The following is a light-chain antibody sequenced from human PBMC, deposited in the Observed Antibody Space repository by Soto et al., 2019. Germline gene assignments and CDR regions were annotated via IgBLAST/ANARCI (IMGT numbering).Light chain of an antibody. CDR2: GAS. J-gene: IGKJ4*01. Sequence: DIALTQSPGTLSLSRGERATLSCRASQTIGSRYLAWYQQKPGQRPRLLIYGASSRATGIPDRFSGSGSGTDFTLTISRLQPEDFAVYYCQHYVSSPLTFGGGTKVDIK. CDR1: QTIGSRY. V-gene: IGKV3-20*01. CDR3: QHYVSSPLT.